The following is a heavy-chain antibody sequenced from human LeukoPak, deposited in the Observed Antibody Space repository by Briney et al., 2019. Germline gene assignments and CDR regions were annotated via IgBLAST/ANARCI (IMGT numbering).Heavy chain of an antibody. V-gene: IGHV4-34*01. CDR3: AREREQWLVREFDY. CDR2: INHSGST. Sequence: SETLSLTCAVYGGSFSGYYWSWIRQPPGKGLEWIGEINHSGSTNYNPSLKSRVTISVDTSKNQFFLKLSSVTAADTAVYYCAREREQWLVREFDYWGQGTLVTVSS. CDR1: GGSFSGYY. D-gene: IGHD6-19*01. J-gene: IGHJ4*02.